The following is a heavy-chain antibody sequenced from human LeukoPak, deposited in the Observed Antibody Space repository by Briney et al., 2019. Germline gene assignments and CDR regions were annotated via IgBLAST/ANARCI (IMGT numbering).Heavy chain of an antibody. J-gene: IGHJ4*02. CDR1: GFTFSSYA. CDR3: ASPYDSSGYYSSRFDY. D-gene: IGHD3-22*01. V-gene: IGHV3-23*01. Sequence: GGSLRLSCAASGFTFSSYAMSWVRQAPGKGLEWASAISGSGGSTYYADSVKGRFTISRDNSKNTLYLQMNSLRAEDTAVYYCASPYDSSGYYSSRFDYWGQGTLVTVSS. CDR2: ISGSGGST.